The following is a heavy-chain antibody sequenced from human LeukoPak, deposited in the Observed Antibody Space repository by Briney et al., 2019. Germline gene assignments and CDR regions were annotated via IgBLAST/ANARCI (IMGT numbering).Heavy chain of an antibody. CDR3: TRDQMNY. CDR2: IFSNGDT. Sequence: PGGSLRLSCTASEFTVSRNYMLWVRQAPGKGLEWVSLIFSNGDTHYADSVKGRFTISRDTSKNTVSLQMNRLRVEDTAMYYCTRDQMNYWGQGTLVTVSS. CDR1: EFTVSRNY. J-gene: IGHJ4*02. D-gene: IGHD5-24*01. V-gene: IGHV3-53*01.